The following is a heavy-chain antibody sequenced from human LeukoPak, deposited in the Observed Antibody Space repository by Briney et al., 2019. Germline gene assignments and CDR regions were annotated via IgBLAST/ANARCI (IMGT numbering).Heavy chain of an antibody. D-gene: IGHD1-26*01. V-gene: IGHV4-59*01. CDR1: GGSISSYY. CDR3: ARGSGSYYFDY. Sequence: SETLSLTCTVSGGSISSYYWSWIRQPPGKGLEWIGYIYYSGSTNYKPSLKSRVTISVDTSKNQFSLKLSSVTAADTAVYYCARGSGSYYFDYWGQGTLVTVSS. CDR2: IYYSGST. J-gene: IGHJ4*02.